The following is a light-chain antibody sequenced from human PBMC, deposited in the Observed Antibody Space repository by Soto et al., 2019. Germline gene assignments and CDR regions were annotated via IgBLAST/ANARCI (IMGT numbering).Light chain of an antibody. CDR1: QSVNTY. CDR3: QQSYSTPYT. V-gene: IGKV1-39*01. Sequence: DIQMTQSPSSLSASVGDRVTITCRASQSVNTYLNWFQHKSGKAPTLLIYDASTLQSGVPSRFSGSGSGTDFSLTISTLQPEDFATYYCQQSYSTPYTFGQGTELEIK. J-gene: IGKJ2*01. CDR2: DAS.